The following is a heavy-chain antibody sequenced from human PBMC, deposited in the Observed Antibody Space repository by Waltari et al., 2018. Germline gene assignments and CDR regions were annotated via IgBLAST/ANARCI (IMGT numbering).Heavy chain of an antibody. D-gene: IGHD3-10*01. CDR2: IHISGRS. CDR1: GGSISDFY. Sequence: QVQLQESGPGLVRPSETLSLTCTVSGGSISDFYWTWIRQPAGKGLEWIGRIHISGRSDYHPSLRGRVSMSVDTSKNQFSLKLSSIIAADTAVYYCARDYGQDWFDPWGQGTLVTVSS. CDR3: ARDYGQDWFDP. J-gene: IGHJ5*02. V-gene: IGHV4-4*07.